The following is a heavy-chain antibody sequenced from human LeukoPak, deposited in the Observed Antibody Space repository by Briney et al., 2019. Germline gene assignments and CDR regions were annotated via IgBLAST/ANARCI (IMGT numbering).Heavy chain of an antibody. Sequence: GGSLRLSCAASGFTFSSYWMSWLRQARGKGLEWVANIKQGGSEKNYVVSVEGRVTISRDNEKHSLYMKMQSVRAGDADVYSCAGGLRWTLNWGQGTLVTVSS. CDR3: AGGLRWTLN. J-gene: IGHJ4*02. CDR1: GFTFSSYW. V-gene: IGHV3-7*01. D-gene: IGHD4-23*01. CDR2: IKQGGSEK.